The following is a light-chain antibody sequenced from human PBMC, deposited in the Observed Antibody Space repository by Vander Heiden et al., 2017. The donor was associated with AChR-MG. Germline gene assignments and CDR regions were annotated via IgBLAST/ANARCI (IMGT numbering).Light chain of an antibody. CDR1: QSVDRRF. Sequence: EIVLKQSPGTLSLSPGERATLSCRASQSVDRRFLAWHQQKPGQAPRLLIYGTSNRATGIPDRFSGRGSGTDFTLTISRLEPEDFAVYYCQQYCASLFTFGPGTKVDIK. CDR2: GTS. J-gene: IGKJ3*01. CDR3: QQYCASLFT. V-gene: IGKV3-20*01.